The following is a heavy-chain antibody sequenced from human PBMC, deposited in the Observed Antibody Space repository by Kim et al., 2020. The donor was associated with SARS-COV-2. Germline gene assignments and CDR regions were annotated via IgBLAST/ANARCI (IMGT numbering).Heavy chain of an antibody. CDR3: AKARSYSSSWYGREFDY. D-gene: IGHD6-13*01. J-gene: IGHJ4*02. CDR1: GFTFSNNA. CDR2: ISYDGSNK. V-gene: IGHV3-30*04. Sequence: GGSLRLSCAASGFTFSNNAIHWVRQAPGNGLEWVAVISYDGSNKYHADSVKGRFTISRDNSKNTLYLQMNSLRVEDTAVYFCAKARSYSSSWYGREFDYWGQGTLVTVSS.